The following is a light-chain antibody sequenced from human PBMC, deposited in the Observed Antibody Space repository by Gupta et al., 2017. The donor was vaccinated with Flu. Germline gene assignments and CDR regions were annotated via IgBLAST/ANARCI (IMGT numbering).Light chain of an antibody. Sequence: DNVVTQSPDSLAVSLGERATINCKSSQSVLYDYNKKNYLAWYQQKPGQPPKLLISWASSRESGVPDRFIGRGSGTDFTLTSSSLQAEDGAVYYWHKYEHLPLNFGPGTXVDIK. V-gene: IGKV4-1*01. CDR1: QSVLYDYNKKNY. CDR3: HKYEHLPLN. CDR2: WAS. J-gene: IGKJ3*01.